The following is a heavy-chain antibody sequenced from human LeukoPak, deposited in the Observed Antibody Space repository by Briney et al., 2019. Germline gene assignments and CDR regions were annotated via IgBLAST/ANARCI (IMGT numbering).Heavy chain of an antibody. CDR2: ISYDGSHI. J-gene: IGHJ4*02. D-gene: IGHD1-26*01. V-gene: IGHV3-30*04. CDR1: GFTFSNYA. Sequence: PGGSLRLSCAASGFTFSNYAMHWVRQAPGKGLEWVAIISYDGSHIYYADSVKGRFTISRDNSKNTLYLQMSSLRAEDTAVYYCAKDYVGANDYYDYWGQGTLVTVSS. CDR3: AKDYVGANDYYDY.